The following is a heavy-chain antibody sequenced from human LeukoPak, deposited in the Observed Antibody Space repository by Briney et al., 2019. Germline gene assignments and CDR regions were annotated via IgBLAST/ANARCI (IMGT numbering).Heavy chain of an antibody. Sequence: GGSLRLSCAASGFTFSDYYMSWIRQAPGKGLEWVSYISSSGSTIYYADSVKGRFTISRDNAKNSLYLQMNSLRAEDTAVYYCARDLDYYDSSGYCDYWGQGTLATVSS. V-gene: IGHV3-11*04. CDR2: ISSSGSTI. CDR1: GFTFSDYY. J-gene: IGHJ4*02. D-gene: IGHD3-22*01. CDR3: ARDLDYYDSSGYCDY.